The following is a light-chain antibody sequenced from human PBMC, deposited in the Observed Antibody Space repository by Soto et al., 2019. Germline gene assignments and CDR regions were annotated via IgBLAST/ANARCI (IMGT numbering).Light chain of an antibody. J-gene: IGKJ1*01. CDR1: QSVSSN. Sequence: EIVMPRSPATLSVSPGERATLSCRASQSVSSNLAWYQQKPGQAPRLLIYGASTRATGIPARFSGSGSGTEFTLTISSLQSEDFAVYYCQQYNNWPRTFGQGTKVDIK. CDR2: GAS. CDR3: QQYNNWPRT. V-gene: IGKV3-15*01.